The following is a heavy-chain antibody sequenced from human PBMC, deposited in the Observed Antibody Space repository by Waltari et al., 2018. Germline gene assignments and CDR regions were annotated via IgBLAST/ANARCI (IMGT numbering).Heavy chain of an antibody. Sequence: ISSGGYYWSWIRQHPGKGLEWIGYIYYSGSTYYNPSLKSRVTISVDTSKNQFSLKLCSVTAADTAVYYCARDPWGGRLDLWGRGTLVTVSS. V-gene: IGHV4-31*02. CDR2: IYYSGST. CDR1: ISSGGYY. J-gene: IGHJ2*01. D-gene: IGHD3-16*01. CDR3: ARDPWGGRLDL.